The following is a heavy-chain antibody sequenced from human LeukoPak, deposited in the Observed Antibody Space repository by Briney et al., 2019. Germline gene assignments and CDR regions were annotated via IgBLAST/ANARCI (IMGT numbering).Heavy chain of an antibody. CDR2: MSGSGGGT. D-gene: IGHD3-22*01. CDR1: GITLSNYG. V-gene: IGHV3-23*01. Sequence: GSLRLSCAVSGITLSNYGMSWVRKAPGKGLEWVAGMSGSGGGTNYADSVRGRFTVSRDNSKNTLYLQMKSLRAEDTAVYFCAKRGVVIRVILVGFYKEAYYFDSWGQGALVTVSS. J-gene: IGHJ4*02. CDR3: AKRGVVIRVILVGFYKEAYYFDS.